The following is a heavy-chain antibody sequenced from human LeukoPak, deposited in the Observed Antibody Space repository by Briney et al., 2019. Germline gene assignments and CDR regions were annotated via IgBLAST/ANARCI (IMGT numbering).Heavy chain of an antibody. D-gene: IGHD2-2*01. CDR1: GYTFIGYY. CDR3: ARGRGYCSSSGCSYYYMDV. J-gene: IGHJ6*03. Sequence: ASVKVSCKASGYTFIGYYMHWVRQAPGQGLEWMGWINPNSGGTNYAQKFQGRVTMTRDTSINTAYMELSSLRSDDTAVYYCARGRGYCSSSGCSYYYMDVWGKGNPGHRLL. CDR2: INPNSGGT. V-gene: IGHV1-2*02.